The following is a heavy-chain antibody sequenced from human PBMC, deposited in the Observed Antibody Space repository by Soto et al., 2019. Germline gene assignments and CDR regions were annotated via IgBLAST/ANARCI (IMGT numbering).Heavy chain of an antibody. Sequence: GESLKISCKGSGYSFTSYWIGWVRQMPGKGLEWMGIIYPGDSDTRYSPSFQGQVTISADKSISTAYLQWSSLKASDTAMYYCASGRSGYSYGYAFYYYYGMDVWGQGTTVTVSS. CDR3: ASGRSGYSYGYAFYYYYGMDV. CDR2: IYPGDSDT. V-gene: IGHV5-51*01. CDR1: GYSFTSYW. J-gene: IGHJ6*02. D-gene: IGHD5-18*01.